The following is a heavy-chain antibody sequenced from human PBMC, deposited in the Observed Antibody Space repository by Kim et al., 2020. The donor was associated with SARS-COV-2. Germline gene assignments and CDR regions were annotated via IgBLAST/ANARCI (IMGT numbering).Heavy chain of an antibody. CDR3: AREDSSSDGMDV. V-gene: IGHV3-48*03. J-gene: IGHJ6*02. CDR1: GFTFSSYE. D-gene: IGHD6-6*01. Sequence: GGSLRLSCAASGFTFSSYEMNWVRQAPGKGLEWVSYISSSGSTIYYADSVKGRFTISRDNAKNSLYLQMNSLRAEDTAVYYCAREDSSSDGMDVWGQGTTVTVSS. CDR2: ISSSGSTI.